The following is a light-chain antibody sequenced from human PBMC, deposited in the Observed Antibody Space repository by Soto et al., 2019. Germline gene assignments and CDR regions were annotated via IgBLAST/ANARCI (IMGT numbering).Light chain of an antibody. J-gene: IGLJ1*01. CDR3: SSYTCRVTYV. V-gene: IGLV2-14*01. CDR1: SSDVGGYNY. Sequence: QSVLTQPASVSGSPGQSITISCTGTSSDVGGYNYVSWYQQHPGKAPKLMIYEVINRPSGVSDRFSGSKSGNTASLIISGLQAEDEADYYCSSYTCRVTYVFGTGTKVTVL. CDR2: EVI.